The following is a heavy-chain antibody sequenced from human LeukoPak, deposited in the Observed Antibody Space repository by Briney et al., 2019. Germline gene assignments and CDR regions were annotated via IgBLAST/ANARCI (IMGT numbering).Heavy chain of an antibody. CDR3: ARYISSRGAFDI. CDR2: INPNSGGT. D-gene: IGHD1-14*01. Sequence: ASVKVSCKASGYTFTGYYMHWVRQAPGQGLEWMGWINPNSGGTNYAQKFQGRVTMTRDTSISTAYMELSRLRSDDTAVYYCARYISSRGAFDIWGQGTMVTVSS. CDR1: GYTFTGYY. J-gene: IGHJ3*02. V-gene: IGHV1-2*02.